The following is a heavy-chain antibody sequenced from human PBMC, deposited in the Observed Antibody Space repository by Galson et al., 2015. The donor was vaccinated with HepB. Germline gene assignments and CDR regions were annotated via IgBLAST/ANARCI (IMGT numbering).Heavy chain of an antibody. Sequence: SLRLSCAVSGFTFSSYEMNWVRQAPGKGLEWVSYISSSGSIIDYADSVKGRFTISRDNAKNSLYLQMNSLRAEDTAVYYCARDGDNGWSLDYWGQGTLVTVSS. D-gene: IGHD4-17*01. V-gene: IGHV3-48*03. CDR1: GFTFSSYE. CDR2: ISSSGSII. CDR3: ARDGDNGWSLDY. J-gene: IGHJ4*02.